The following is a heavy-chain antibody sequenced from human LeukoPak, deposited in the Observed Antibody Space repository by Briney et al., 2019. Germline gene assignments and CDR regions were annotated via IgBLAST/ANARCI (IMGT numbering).Heavy chain of an antibody. CDR2: IYYSGST. CDR1: GGSISSSSYY. J-gene: IGHJ5*02. Sequence: SETLSLTCTVSGGSISSSSYYWGWIRQPPGKGLEWIGSIYYSGSTYYNPSLKSRVTISVDTSKNQFSLKLSSVTAADTAVYYCARLGPAAMPWGQGTLVTVSS. CDR3: ARLGPAAMP. D-gene: IGHD2-2*01. V-gene: IGHV4-39*01.